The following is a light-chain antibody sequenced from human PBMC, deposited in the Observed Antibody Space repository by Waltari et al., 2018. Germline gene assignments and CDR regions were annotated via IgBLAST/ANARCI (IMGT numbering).Light chain of an antibody. V-gene: IGKV3-15*01. CDR3: QQYNTWPPST. Sequence: EIVMTQSPAALSVSPGERATLSCRASQSVSSNLAWYQHKPGQPPRLLISGASTRATGVPARVSGSGSGTEFTLTISSLQSEDSAIYYCQQYNTWPPSTFGQGTKLEIK. CDR2: GAS. J-gene: IGKJ2*02. CDR1: QSVSSN.